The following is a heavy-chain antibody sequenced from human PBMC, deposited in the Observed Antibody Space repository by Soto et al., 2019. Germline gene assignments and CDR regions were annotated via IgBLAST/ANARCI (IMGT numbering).Heavy chain of an antibody. J-gene: IGHJ5*02. CDR1: GFTFTNYA. Sequence: EVQLSESGGDLRQPGGSLRLSCADSGFTFTNYAMTWVRQTPGKGLEWVSGISASGGLKYYADSVQGRFTVSRDNSKHILYLQMANLRDEDTGLSYCAREVGAPSGWLDPWGQGTQVTVSS. D-gene: IGHD3-10*01. CDR3: AREVGAPSGWLDP. CDR2: ISASGGLK. V-gene: IGHV3-23*01.